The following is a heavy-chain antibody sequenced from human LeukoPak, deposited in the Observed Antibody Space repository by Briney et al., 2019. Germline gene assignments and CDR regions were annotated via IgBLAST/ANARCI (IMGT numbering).Heavy chain of an antibody. CDR2: IYNIGST. CDR3: ARALRTYSSSDYYYYYYMDV. D-gene: IGHD6-6*01. J-gene: IGHJ6*03. CDR1: GGSMSSHY. V-gene: IGHV4-59*11. Sequence: SETLSLTCTVSGGSMSSHYWSWIRQPPGKGLEWIGYIYNIGSTNYNPSLKSRVTISVDASKNQFSLELSSVTAADTAVYYCARALRTYSSSDYYYYYYMDVWGKGTTVTVS.